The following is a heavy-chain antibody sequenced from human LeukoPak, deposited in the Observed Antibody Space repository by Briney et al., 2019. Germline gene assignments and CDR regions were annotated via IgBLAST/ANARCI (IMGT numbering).Heavy chain of an antibody. J-gene: IGHJ4*02. CDR2: INHSGST. V-gene: IGHV4-34*01. D-gene: IGHD4-17*01. Sequence: PSETLSLTCAVYGGSFSGYYWSWVRQPPGKGLEWVGEINHSGSTNYNPSLKRRVTISVDTSKNQFSLKLSSVTAADTAVYYCAREVTTNHYYFDYWGQGTLVTVSS. CDR1: GGSFSGYY. CDR3: AREVTTNHYYFDY.